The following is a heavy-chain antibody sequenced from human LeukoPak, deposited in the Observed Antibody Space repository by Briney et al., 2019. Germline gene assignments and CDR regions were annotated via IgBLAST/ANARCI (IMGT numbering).Heavy chain of an antibody. CDR1: GYTFTGYY. V-gene: IGHV1-2*02. D-gene: IGHD3-22*01. CDR2: INPSSGGT. J-gene: IGHJ4*02. Sequence: ASVKVFCKASGYTFTGYYMHWVRQAPGQGLEWMGWINPSSGGTNYAQKFQGRVTMTRDTSISTAYMELSRLRSDDTAVYYCARVHFYDSSGYYYFDYWGQGTLVTVSS. CDR3: ARVHFYDSSGYYYFDY.